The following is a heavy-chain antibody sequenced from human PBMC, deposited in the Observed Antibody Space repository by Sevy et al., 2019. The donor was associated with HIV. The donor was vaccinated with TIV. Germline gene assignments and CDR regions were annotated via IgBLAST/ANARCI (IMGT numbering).Heavy chain of an antibody. D-gene: IGHD4-17*01. J-gene: IGHJ4*02. CDR2: ISYDGSNK. V-gene: IGHV3-30-3*01. CDR1: GFTFSSYA. CDR3: ARGFYDYGDYVPVIFFDY. Sequence: GGSLRLSCAASGFTFSSYAMHWVRQAPGKGLEWVAVISYDGSNKYYADSVKGRFTISRDNSKNTLYLQMNSLRAEDTAVYYCARGFYDYGDYVPVIFFDYWGQGTLVTVST.